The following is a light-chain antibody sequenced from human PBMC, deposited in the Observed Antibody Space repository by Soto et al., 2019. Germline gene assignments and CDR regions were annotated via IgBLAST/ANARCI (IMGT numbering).Light chain of an antibody. CDR3: TSWTTSTTMI. V-gene: IGLV2-14*03. J-gene: IGLJ2*01. CDR2: DVN. CDR1: SSDIGAYNF. Sequence: QSVLTQPASVSGSPGQSITISCTGTSSDIGAYNFVSWYQQHPGKAPKLMPYDVNIRPSGVSNRFSGSKSGNTASLTISGLQAEDEADYYCTSWTTSTTMIFGGGTKRTVL.